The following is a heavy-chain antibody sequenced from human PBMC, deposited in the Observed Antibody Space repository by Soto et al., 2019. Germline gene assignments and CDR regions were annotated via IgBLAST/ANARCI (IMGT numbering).Heavy chain of an antibody. CDR2: IFWDDDK. V-gene: IGHV2-5*02. CDR1: GFSLSTGGVG. CDR3: AHRSASQLELRN. D-gene: IGHD1-7*01. Sequence: QITLKESGPTLVKPTQTLMLTCTFSGFSLSTGGVGVGWIRQPPGKALEWLGFIFWDDDKRYSPSLKSRLTITKDTSKNQVVLTITNMDPVDTATYYCAHRSASQLELRNWGQGTLVTVSS. J-gene: IGHJ4*02.